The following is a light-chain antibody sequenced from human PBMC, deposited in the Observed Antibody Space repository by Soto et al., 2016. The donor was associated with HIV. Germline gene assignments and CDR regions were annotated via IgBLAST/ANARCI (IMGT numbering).Light chain of an antibody. CDR2: GEN. V-gene: IGLV3-19*01. Sequence: SSELTQDPAVSVALGQTVRITCQGDSLREFYATWYQQKPGQAPVLVIYGENSRPSGIPDRFSGSSSGNTASLTITGAQAEDEADYYCYSRDNGGSVFGTGTKVTVL. J-gene: IGLJ1*01. CDR3: YSRDNGGSV. CDR1: SLREFY.